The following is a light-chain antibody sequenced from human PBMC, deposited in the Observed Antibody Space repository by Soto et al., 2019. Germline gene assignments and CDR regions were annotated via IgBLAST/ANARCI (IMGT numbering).Light chain of an antibody. J-gene: IGLJ1*01. V-gene: IGLV1-44*01. CDR3: AAWDDSLSGYV. CDR1: SSNIGGNA. CDR2: SNN. Sequence: QSVLTQPPSAYGTPGQRVTISCSGSSSNIGGNAVNWYQQLPGTTPKLLIYSNNQRPSGVPDRFSGPKSGTSASLAISGLQSEDEADYYCAAWDDSLSGYVFGTGTKVTVL.